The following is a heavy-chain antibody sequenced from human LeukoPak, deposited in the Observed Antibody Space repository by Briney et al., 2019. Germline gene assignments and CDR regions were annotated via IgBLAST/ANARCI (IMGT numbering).Heavy chain of an antibody. CDR2: ISTRIDYM. J-gene: IGHJ4*02. CDR3: ARDLGVD. V-gene: IGHV3-21*01. Sequence: PGGSLRLSCAASGFPFSSYSMNWVRRAPGRGLEWVSSISTRIDYMYYADSVKGRFTISRDNAKNSLYLQMNSLRAEDTAVYYCARDLGVDWGQGTLVTVSS. CDR1: GFPFSSYS.